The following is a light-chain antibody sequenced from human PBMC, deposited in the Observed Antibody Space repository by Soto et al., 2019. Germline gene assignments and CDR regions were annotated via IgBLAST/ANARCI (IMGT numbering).Light chain of an antibody. J-gene: IGKJ1*01. V-gene: IGKV1-5*01. CDR2: DAS. Sequence: DIQMTQSPSTLSASVGDRVTITCRASQTISTWMAWYQQKPGKAPKLLXXDASTLQSGVASRFSGSGSGTEFTLIISGLQPDDSATYYCQQYTNTNNPWMFGQGTKVDIK. CDR3: QQYTNTNNPWM. CDR1: QTISTW.